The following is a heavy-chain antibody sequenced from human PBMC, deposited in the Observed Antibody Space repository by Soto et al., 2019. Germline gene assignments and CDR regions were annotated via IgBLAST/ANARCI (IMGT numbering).Heavy chain of an antibody. CDR3: ARVGRATAMVMYYFDY. CDR2: IIPIFGTA. V-gene: IGHV1-69*01. CDR1: GGTFSSYA. D-gene: IGHD5-18*01. Sequence: QVPLVQSGAEVKKPGSSVKVSCKASGGTFSSYAISWVRQAPGQGLEWMGGIIPIFGTANYAQKFQGRVTITADESTSTAYMELSSLRSEDTAVYYCARVGRATAMVMYYFDYWGQGTLVTVSS. J-gene: IGHJ4*02.